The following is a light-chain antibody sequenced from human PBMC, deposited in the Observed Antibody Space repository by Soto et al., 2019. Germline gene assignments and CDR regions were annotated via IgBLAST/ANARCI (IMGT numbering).Light chain of an antibody. CDR1: QSVSRN. CDR3: QQDNNWPPGKYT. J-gene: IGKJ2*01. CDR2: GAS. V-gene: IGKV3-15*01. Sequence: EIMMTQSPATLSVSPGERATLSCRASQSVSRNLAWYQQKPGQAPRLLIYGASTRATGIPARFTGSGSGTEFTLTISNLQSEDFAVYFCQQDNNWPPGKYTFGQGTKLEIK.